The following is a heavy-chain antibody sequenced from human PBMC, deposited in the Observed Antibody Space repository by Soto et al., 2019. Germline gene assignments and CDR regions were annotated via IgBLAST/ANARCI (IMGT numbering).Heavy chain of an antibody. V-gene: IGHV4-31*03. CDR2: VYYSGST. D-gene: IGHD1-26*01. Sequence: QVQLQESGPGLVKPSQTLSLTCTVSGGSISSGGYYWSWIRQHPGKGLEWIGYVYYSGSTYYNPSLKIRVTISVYTSKNQFSLKLSSVTAADTAVYYCAREGGIVGATAADYWGQGTLVTVSS. CDR3: AREGGIVGATAADY. J-gene: IGHJ4*02. CDR1: GGSISSGGYY.